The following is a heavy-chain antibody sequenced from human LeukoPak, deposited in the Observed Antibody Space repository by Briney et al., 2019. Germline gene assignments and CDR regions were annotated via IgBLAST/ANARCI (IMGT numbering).Heavy chain of an antibody. J-gene: IGHJ4*02. V-gene: IGHV6-1*01. CDR2: TYYRSKWYN. Sequence: SQTLSLTCAISGDSVSSNSAAWNWIRQSPSRGLEWLGRTYYRSKWYNDCAVSVKSRITINPDTSKNQFSLQLNSVTPEDTAVYYCARDLLDDTSGYTPPFYYFDYWGQGTLVTVSS. CDR1: GDSVSSNSAA. CDR3: ARDLLDDTSGYTPPFYYFDY. D-gene: IGHD3-22*01.